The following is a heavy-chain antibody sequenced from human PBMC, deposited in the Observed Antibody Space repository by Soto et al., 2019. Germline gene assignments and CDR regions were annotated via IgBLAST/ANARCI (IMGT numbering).Heavy chain of an antibody. CDR1: GYTFTGYY. V-gene: IGHV1-2*04. J-gene: IGHJ6*02. CDR3: ARDRAYTWIQLFPYYYYGMDV. Sequence: QVQLVQSGAEVKKPGASVKVSCKASGYTFTGYYMHWVRQAPGQGLEWMGWINPNSGGTNYAQKFQGWVTMTRDTSISTAYMELSRLRSDDTAVYYCARDRAYTWIQLFPYYYYGMDVWGQGTTVTVSS. D-gene: IGHD5-18*01. CDR2: INPNSGGT.